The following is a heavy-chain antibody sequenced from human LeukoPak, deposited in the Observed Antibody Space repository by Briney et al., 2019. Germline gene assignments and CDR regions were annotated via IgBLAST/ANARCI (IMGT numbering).Heavy chain of an antibody. J-gene: IGHJ4*02. D-gene: IGHD3-22*01. CDR2: IYYSGST. Sequence: SLVRQAPGKGLEWGGYIYYSGSTYYNPSLKSRVTISVDTSKNQFSLKLSAVTAADTAVYYCARGRPADSSGYYIDYWGQGTLVTVSS. V-gene: IGHV4-30-4*08. CDR3: ARGRPADSSGYYIDY.